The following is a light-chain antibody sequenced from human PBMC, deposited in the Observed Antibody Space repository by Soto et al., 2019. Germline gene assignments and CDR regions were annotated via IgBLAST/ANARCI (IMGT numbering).Light chain of an antibody. V-gene: IGKV2-28*01. CDR2: LGS. J-gene: IGKJ1*01. CDR1: QSLLHSNGYNY. CDR3: MKALQNPSK. Sequence: DIVMTQSPLSLPVTPGDPASRSCRSSQSLLHSNGYNYLHWYLQKPGQSPQLLIYLGSNRASGVPDRFSGSGSGTDFTLKISRVEAEDVGVYYCMKALQNPSKFGQGTKVDIK.